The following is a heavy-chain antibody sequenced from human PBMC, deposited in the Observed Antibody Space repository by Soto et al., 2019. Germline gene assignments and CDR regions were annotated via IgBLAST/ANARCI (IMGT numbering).Heavy chain of an antibody. D-gene: IGHD5-18*01. CDR3: ASSPPAMVAPNI. J-gene: IGHJ4*02. CDR1: GGCVSSYS. V-gene: IGHV4-59*02. Sequence: EPLSVTGTDSGGCVSSYSWTWVRQPPGKGLEWIGYVYYSGSTHYNPSLKSRVTISLDTSKNQFSLKLTSVTAADTAMYFCASSPPAMVAPNIWGQGTLVTVPS. CDR2: VYYSGST.